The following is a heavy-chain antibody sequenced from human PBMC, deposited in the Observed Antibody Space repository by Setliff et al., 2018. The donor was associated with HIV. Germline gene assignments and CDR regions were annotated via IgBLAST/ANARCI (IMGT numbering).Heavy chain of an antibody. Sequence: PGGSLRLSCAASGFTFSSYWMSWVRQAPGKGLEWVANIKQDGSEKYYVDSVKGRFTISRDNAKNTVYLQMNSLRADDTAVYFCTRGDTTPIYPNYMDVWGKGTTVTVSS. CDR1: GFTFSSYW. V-gene: IGHV3-7*04. CDR3: TRGDTTPIYPNYMDV. D-gene: IGHD2-21*02. CDR2: IKQDGSEK. J-gene: IGHJ6*03.